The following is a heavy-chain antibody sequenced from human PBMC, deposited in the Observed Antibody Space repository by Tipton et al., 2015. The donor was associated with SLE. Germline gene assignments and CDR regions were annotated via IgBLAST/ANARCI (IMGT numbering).Heavy chain of an antibody. CDR1: GGSISNYY. CDR3: ARGPFQRWPPGAY. J-gene: IGHJ4*02. D-gene: IGHD6-19*01. V-gene: IGHV4-4*07. Sequence: LRLSCTVSGGSISNYYWSWIRQPAGKGLEWIGRIYTSGSTNYNPSLKSRVTVSVDTSKNQFSLKLSSVTAADTAVYYCARGPFQRWPPGAYWGQGTLVTVSS. CDR2: IYTSGST.